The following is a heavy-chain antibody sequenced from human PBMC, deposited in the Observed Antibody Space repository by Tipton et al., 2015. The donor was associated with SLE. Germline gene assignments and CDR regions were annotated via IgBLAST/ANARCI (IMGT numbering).Heavy chain of an antibody. Sequence: SLRLSCAASGFTFSSYDMHWVRQATGKGLEWVSAIGTAGDTYYPGSVKGRFTISRDNAKNSLYLQMNSLRAEDTAVYYCATYEVVTDAFDIWGQGTMVTVSS. CDR1: GFTFSSYD. D-gene: IGHD3-22*01. CDR3: ATYEVVTDAFDI. CDR2: IGTAGDT. J-gene: IGHJ3*02. V-gene: IGHV3-13*04.